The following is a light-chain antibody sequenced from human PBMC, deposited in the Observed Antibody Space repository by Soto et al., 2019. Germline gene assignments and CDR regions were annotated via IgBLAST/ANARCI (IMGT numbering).Light chain of an antibody. CDR1: SGSIANNY. Sequence: NFMLTQPHSVSESPGKTVTISCTRSSGSIANNYVQWYQQRPGSAPTTVIYEDNQRPSGVPDRFSGSIDSSSNSASLIISGLKTEDEADYYCQSYDSSTWVFGGGTKLTVL. V-gene: IGLV6-57*04. J-gene: IGLJ3*02. CDR3: QSYDSSTWV. CDR2: EDN.